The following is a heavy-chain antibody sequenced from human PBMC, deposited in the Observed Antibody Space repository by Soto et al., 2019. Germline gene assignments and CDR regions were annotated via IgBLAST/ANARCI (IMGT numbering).Heavy chain of an antibody. V-gene: IGHV3-48*02. CDR3: ARARESDYGEVGY. CDR1: GFTFSGYS. Sequence: PRGSLRLSCAASGFTFSGYSMNWVRQAPGKGLEWVSYISSTSSTIYYADSVKGRFTISRDNARNSVYLQMNGLRDEDTAVYYCARARESDYGEVGYWGQGTLVTVSS. D-gene: IGHD4-17*01. CDR2: ISSTSSTI. J-gene: IGHJ4*02.